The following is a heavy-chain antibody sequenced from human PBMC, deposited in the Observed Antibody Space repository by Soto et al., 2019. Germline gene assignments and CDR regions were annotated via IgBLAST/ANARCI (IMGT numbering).Heavy chain of an antibody. CDR3: ARGQRALITYGPFDP. Sequence: SETLSLTCTVSGYSINSDDYWGWIRQPPGKGLEWIASIYHSVSTFYNPSLRSRVTISIDTSKNQFSLRLNSLRAADTAVYYCARGQRALITYGPFDPWGQGTLVTVSS. D-gene: IGHD4-17*01. V-gene: IGHV4-38-2*02. J-gene: IGHJ5*02. CDR1: GYSINSDDY. CDR2: IYHSVST.